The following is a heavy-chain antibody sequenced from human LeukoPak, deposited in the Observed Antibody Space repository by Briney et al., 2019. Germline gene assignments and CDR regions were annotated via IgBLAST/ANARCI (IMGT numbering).Heavy chain of an antibody. J-gene: IGHJ4*02. CDR2: INWNGGST. V-gene: IGHV3-20*04. Sequence: GGSLRLSCAASGFTFDDYGMSWVRQAPGKGLEWVSGINWNGGSTGYADSVKGRFTISRDNVKNSLYLQMNSLRAEDTALYYCARGWDGDYAGYFDYWGQGTLVTVSS. CDR3: ARGWDGDYAGYFDY. D-gene: IGHD4-17*01. CDR1: GFTFDDYG.